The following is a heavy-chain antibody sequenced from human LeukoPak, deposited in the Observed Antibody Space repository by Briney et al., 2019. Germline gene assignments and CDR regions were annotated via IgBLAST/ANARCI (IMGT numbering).Heavy chain of an antibody. CDR1: GGPFSGFY. J-gene: IGHJ4*02. CDR3: ARGGIAAAGRSPFDW. Sequence: PSETLSLTCTVYGGPFSGFYWTWIHQPPGKGLEWIGEIYRSGNTNYNPSLKSRVTISIDTSKNQFSLKLTSVTAADTAAYYCARGGIAAAGRSPFDWWGQGTLVTVSS. D-gene: IGHD6-13*01. CDR2: IYRSGNT. V-gene: IGHV4-34*01.